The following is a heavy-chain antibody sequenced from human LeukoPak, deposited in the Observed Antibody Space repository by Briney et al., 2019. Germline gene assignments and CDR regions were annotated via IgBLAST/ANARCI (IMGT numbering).Heavy chain of an antibody. Sequence: GGSLRLSCAASGFTVSSNYMSWVRQAPGKGLEWVSVIYTGGSTYYADSVKGRFTISRDNSKNTLHLQMNSLRAEDTAVYYCYSMIVVTIRLINDYWGQGTLVTVSS. CDR1: GFTVSSNY. CDR2: IYTGGST. CDR3: YSMIVVTIRLINDY. V-gene: IGHV3-66*01. J-gene: IGHJ4*02. D-gene: IGHD3-22*01.